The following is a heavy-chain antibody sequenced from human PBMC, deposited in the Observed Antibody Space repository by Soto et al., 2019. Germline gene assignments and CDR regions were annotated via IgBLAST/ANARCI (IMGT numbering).Heavy chain of an antibody. J-gene: IGHJ6*02. D-gene: IGHD1-26*01. CDR3: AAESELWGHYYYSYGMDV. CDR2: IVVGSGNT. Sequence: SVMVSCEAFAFTPTISAILWVPPAIRQCLEWIGWIVVGSGNTNYAQKFQERVTITRDMSTSTAYMELSSLRSEDTAVYYCAAESELWGHYYYSYGMDVWGHGTTVTVSS. CDR1: AFTPTISA. V-gene: IGHV1-58*02.